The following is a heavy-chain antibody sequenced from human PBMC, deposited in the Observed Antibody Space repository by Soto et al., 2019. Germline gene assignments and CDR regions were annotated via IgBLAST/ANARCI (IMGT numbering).Heavy chain of an antibody. J-gene: IGHJ3*02. V-gene: IGHV3-15*01. CDR2: ISYDGGTT. Sequence: PGGSLRLSCAASGFTFSSYGMHWVRQAPGKGLEWVAVISYDGGTTDYAAPVKGRFTISRDDSKNTLYLQMNSLKTEDTAVYYCTTAQTHIVVVTAMGNDAFDIWGQGTMVTVSS. CDR3: TTAQTHIVVVTAMGNDAFDI. CDR1: GFTFSSYG. D-gene: IGHD2-21*02.